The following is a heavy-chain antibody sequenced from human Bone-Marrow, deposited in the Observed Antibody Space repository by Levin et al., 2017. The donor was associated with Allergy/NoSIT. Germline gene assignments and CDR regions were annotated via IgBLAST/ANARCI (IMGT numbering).Heavy chain of an antibody. D-gene: IGHD2-15*01. CDR1: GFTISRYS. J-gene: IGHJ6*03. Sequence: GGSLRLSCAVSGFTISRYSMNWVRQAPGKGLEWVSYISSSSSTIYYADSVKGRFTISRDNAKNSLYLLMNSLRAEDTAVYYCARDLCGYYDCYYYYMDVWGKGTTVTVSS. V-gene: IGHV3-48*01. CDR2: ISSSSSTI. CDR3: ARDLCGYYDCYYYYMDV.